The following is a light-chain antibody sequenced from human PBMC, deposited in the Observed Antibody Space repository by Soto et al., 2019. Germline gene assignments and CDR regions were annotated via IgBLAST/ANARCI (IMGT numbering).Light chain of an antibody. J-gene: IGKJ1*01. CDR3: QQYGSRPTT. CDR2: GAS. Sequence: EIVLTQSPGTLSLSPGERATLSCRASQSVSSSYLAWYQQKPGQAPRLLIYGASSRATGIPDRVSGSGSGTDVTLTISRLETEDFAVYYCQQYGSRPTTFGQGTKVDIK. CDR1: QSVSSSY. V-gene: IGKV3-20*01.